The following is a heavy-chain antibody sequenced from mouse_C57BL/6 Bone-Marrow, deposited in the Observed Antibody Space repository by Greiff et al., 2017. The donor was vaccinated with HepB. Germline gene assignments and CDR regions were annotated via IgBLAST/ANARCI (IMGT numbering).Heavy chain of an antibody. Sequence: VQLQQPGAELVKPGASVKLSCKASGYTFTSYWMHWVKQRPGQGLEWIGMIHPNSGSTNYNEKFKSKATLTVDKSSSTAYMQLSSLTSEDSAVYYCARKNDYDDYAMDYWGQGTSVTVSS. J-gene: IGHJ4*01. D-gene: IGHD2-4*01. V-gene: IGHV1-64*01. CDR3: ARKNDYDDYAMDY. CDR1: GYTFTSYW. CDR2: IHPNSGST.